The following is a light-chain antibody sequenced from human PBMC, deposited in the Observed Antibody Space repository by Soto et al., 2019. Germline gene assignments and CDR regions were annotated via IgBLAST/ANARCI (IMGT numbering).Light chain of an antibody. V-gene: IGKV3-20*01. J-gene: IGKJ2*01. CDR2: AAS. CDR1: QSVRSSY. Sequence: EILLTQSPGTLSLSPGERATLSCRASQSVRSSYLAWYQQKPGQAPRLLIYAASNRAPGIPDRFSGSGSGTDFTLTISRLEPEDFAVYYCQQFGSSPLFGQGTKLEIK. CDR3: QQFGSSPL.